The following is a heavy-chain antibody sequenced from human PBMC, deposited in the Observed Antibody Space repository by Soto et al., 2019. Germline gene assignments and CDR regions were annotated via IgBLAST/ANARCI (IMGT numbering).Heavy chain of an antibody. CDR3: ASYTPVVRVWERLYS. D-gene: IGHD3-3*01. J-gene: IGHJ4*02. Sequence: ASVKVSCKVSGYTLTELSMHWVRQAPGKGLEWMGGFDPEDGETIYAQKFQGGVTMTEDTSTDTAYMELSSLRSEDTAVYYCASYTPVVRVWERLYSWGQGTLVTVSS. CDR2: FDPEDGET. CDR1: GYTLTELS. V-gene: IGHV1-24*01.